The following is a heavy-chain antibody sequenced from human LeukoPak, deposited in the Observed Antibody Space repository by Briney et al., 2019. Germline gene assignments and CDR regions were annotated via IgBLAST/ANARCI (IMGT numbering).Heavy chain of an antibody. CDR3: AKVSVTMIVVVTSDAFDI. Sequence: GGSLRLSCAASGSTFSSYAMSWVRQAPGKGLEWVSAISGSGGSTYYADSVKGRFTISRDNSKNTLYLQMNSLRAEDTAVYYCAKVSVTMIVVVTSDAFDIWGQGTMVTVSS. CDR2: ISGSGGST. D-gene: IGHD3-22*01. CDR1: GSTFSSYA. V-gene: IGHV3-23*01. J-gene: IGHJ3*02.